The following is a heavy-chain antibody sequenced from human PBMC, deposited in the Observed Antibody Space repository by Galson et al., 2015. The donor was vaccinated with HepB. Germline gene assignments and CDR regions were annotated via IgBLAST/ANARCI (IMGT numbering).Heavy chain of an antibody. D-gene: IGHD2-2*01. CDR1: GYTFTTYW. CDR2: IYPGDSNT. Sequence: QSGAEVKKPGESLKISCNGSGYTFTTYWIGWVRQMPGKGLEWMGIIYPGDSNTRYSPSFQGQVTISADKSISTAYLQWSSLKASDTAIYYCTRQGFSSSYLAGYFDLWRRATLVTVS. J-gene: IGHJ2*01. CDR3: TRQGFSSSYLAGYFDL. V-gene: IGHV5-51*01.